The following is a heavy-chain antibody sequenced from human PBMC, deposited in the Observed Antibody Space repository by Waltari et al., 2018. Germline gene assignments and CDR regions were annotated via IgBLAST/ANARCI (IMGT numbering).Heavy chain of an antibody. CDR3: AKVGGETGTKRDAFDI. V-gene: IGHV5-51*01. J-gene: IGHJ3*02. CDR2: IYPGDSDT. Sequence: EVQLVQSGAEVKKPGESLKISCKGSGYSFTSYWIGWVRQMPGKGLEWMGIIYPGDSDTRYSPSFQGQVTISRDNSKNTLYLQMNSLRAEDTAVYYCAKVGGETGTKRDAFDIWGQGTMVTVSS. D-gene: IGHD1-1*01. CDR1: GYSFTSYW.